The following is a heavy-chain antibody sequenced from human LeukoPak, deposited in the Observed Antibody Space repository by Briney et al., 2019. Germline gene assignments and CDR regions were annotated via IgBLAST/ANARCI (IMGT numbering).Heavy chain of an antibody. Sequence: ASVKVSCKASGYTFTGYYIHWVRQAPGQGLEWMGWINPNSGGTNYAQKFQGRVTMTRDTSISTAYMELSRLRSDDTAVYYCARVGPWVNPDYYYYYMDVWGKGTTVTVSS. CDR2: INPNSGGT. V-gene: IGHV1-2*02. J-gene: IGHJ6*03. CDR3: ARVGPWVNPDYYYYYMDV. D-gene: IGHD1-14*01. CDR1: GYTFTGYY.